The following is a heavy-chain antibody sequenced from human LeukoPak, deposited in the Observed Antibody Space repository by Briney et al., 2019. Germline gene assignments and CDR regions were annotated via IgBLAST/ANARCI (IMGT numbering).Heavy chain of an antibody. CDR1: GFNFSPYG. J-gene: IGHJ2*01. CDR2: ISGSGSDT. CDR3: AKLGTYFYSDF. V-gene: IGHV3-23*01. D-gene: IGHD7-27*01. Sequence: GGSLRLSCAASGFNFSPYGMSWIRQAPGKGLEWVAGISGSGSDTYYADSVKGRFTISRDNFKNTVDLQMNSLRADDTAVYYCAKLGTYFYSDFWGRGTLVTVSS.